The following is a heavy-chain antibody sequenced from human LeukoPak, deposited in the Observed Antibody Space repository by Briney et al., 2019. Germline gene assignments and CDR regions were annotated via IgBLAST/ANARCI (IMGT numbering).Heavy chain of an antibody. Sequence: GGSLRLSCAASGFTFSSYAMSWVRQAPGKGLEWVSAISGSGGSTYYADSVKGRFTISRGNSKNTLYLQMNSLRAEDTAVYYCAKEEGGDYGDYYYYGMDVWGQGTTVTVSS. J-gene: IGHJ6*02. D-gene: IGHD4-17*01. V-gene: IGHV3-23*01. CDR1: GFTFSSYA. CDR3: AKEEGGDYGDYYYYGMDV. CDR2: ISGSGGST.